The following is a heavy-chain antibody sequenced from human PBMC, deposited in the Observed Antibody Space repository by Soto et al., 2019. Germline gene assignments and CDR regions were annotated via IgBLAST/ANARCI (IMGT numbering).Heavy chain of an antibody. D-gene: IGHD5-12*01. J-gene: IGHJ4*02. CDR3: VRVVAIPGYPDN. V-gene: IGHV1-69*14. Sequence: QVQLVQSGAEVRQPASSVKVSCKTSGATFSSYAITWVRQAPGQGLEWMGGTVPTVDTSTYAQKFQGRVTTTADKVTKTVYMELSSLRSDDTAGYYCVRVVAIPGYPDNWGQGTLVTVSS. CDR2: TVPTVDTS. CDR1: GATFSSYA.